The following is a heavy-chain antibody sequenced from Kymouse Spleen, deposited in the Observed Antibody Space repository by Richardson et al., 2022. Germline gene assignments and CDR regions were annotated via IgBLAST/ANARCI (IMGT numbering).Heavy chain of an antibody. J-gene: IGHJ6*02. D-gene: IGHD3-10*01. Sequence: QVQLVESGGGVVQPGRSLRLSCAASGFTFSSYGMHWVRQAPGKGLEWVAVIWYDGSNKYYADSVKGRFTISRDNSKNTLYLQMNSLRAEDTAVYYCARDRLWFGEFPSRNYYGMDVWGQGTTVTVSS. CDR3: ARDRLWFGEFPSRNYYGMDV. CDR2: IWYDGSNK. V-gene: IGHV3-33*01. CDR1: GFTFSSYG.